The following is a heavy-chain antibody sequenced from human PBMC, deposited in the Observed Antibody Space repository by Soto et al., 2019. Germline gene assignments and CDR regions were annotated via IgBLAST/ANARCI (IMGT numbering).Heavy chain of an antibody. J-gene: IGHJ6*02. D-gene: IGHD3-22*01. CDR2: INAGNGNT. CDR1: GYTFTSYA. V-gene: IGHV1-3*01. Sequence: GASVKVSCKASGYTFTSYAMHWVRQAPGQRLEWMGWINAGNGNTKYSQKFQGRVTITRDTSASTAYMELSSLRSEDTAVYYCASGDSSGYYYYYGMDVWGQGTTVTVSS. CDR3: ASGDSSGYYYYYGMDV.